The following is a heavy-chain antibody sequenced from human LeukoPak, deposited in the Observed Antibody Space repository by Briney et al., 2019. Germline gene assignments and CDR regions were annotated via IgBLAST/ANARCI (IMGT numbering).Heavy chain of an antibody. CDR2: ISGSGDNT. CDR3: ARGLELAPIDY. J-gene: IGHJ4*02. CDR1: GFTFSTYT. D-gene: IGHD1-7*01. Sequence: PGGSLRLSCAASGFTFSTYTMSWVRQAPGKGLEWVSAISGSGDNTYYGDSVKGRFTISRDNSKNTLYLQMNSLRAEDTAVYYCARGLELAPIDYWGQGTLVTVSS. V-gene: IGHV3-23*01.